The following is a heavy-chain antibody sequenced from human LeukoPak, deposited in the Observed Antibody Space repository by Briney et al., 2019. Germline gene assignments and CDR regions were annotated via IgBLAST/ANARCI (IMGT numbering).Heavy chain of an antibody. CDR3: ARGYSYGYYGYYYYYMDV. CDR1: GGSISSYY. D-gene: IGHD5-18*01. CDR2: SNHSGST. J-gene: IGHJ6*03. Sequence: PSETLSLTCTVSGGSISSYYWSWIRQPPGKGLEWIGESNHSGSTNYNPSLKSRVTISVDTSKNQFSLKLSSVTAADTAVYYCARGYSYGYYGYYYYYMDVWGKGTTVTISS. V-gene: IGHV4-34*01.